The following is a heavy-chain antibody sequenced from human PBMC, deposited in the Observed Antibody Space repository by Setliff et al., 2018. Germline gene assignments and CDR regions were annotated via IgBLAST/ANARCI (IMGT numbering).Heavy chain of an antibody. J-gene: IGHJ4*02. D-gene: IGHD5-18*01. Sequence: KPSETLSLTCAVYGGSFSGYYWSWIRQPPGKGLEWIGEINHSGSTNYNPSLKSRVTISVDTSKNQFSLKLSSVTAADTAVYYCARQEEETSMVMYYFTPWGPGTLVTVSS. CDR3: ARQEEETSMVMYYFTP. CDR2: INHSGST. V-gene: IGHV4-34*01. CDR1: GGSFSGYY.